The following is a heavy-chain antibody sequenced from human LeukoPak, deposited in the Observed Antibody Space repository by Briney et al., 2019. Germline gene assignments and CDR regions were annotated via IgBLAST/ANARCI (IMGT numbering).Heavy chain of an antibody. Sequence: SETLSLTCTVSDGSISSSTYYWGWVRQPPGKGLEWIGFIYYSGKSYYNPSLKSRVTISVDTSKNQFSLKLSSVTAADTAVYYCARTSKSLTDYWGQGTLVTVSS. CDR3: ARTSKSLTDY. D-gene: IGHD4-11*01. CDR2: IYYSGKS. V-gene: IGHV4-39*01. J-gene: IGHJ4*02. CDR1: DGSISSSTYY.